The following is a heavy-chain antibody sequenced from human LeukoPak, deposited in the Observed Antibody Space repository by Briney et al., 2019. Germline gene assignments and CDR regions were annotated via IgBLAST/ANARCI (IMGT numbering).Heavy chain of an antibody. J-gene: IGHJ4*02. D-gene: IGHD4-17*01. V-gene: IGHV3-30*02. CDR3: ATSLTALYGDYHGSLDY. CDR2: IRYDGSNK. CDR1: GFTFSSYG. Sequence: GGSLRLSCAASGFTFSSYGMHWVRQAPGKGLEWVAFIRYDGSNKYYADSVKGRFTISRDNSKNTLYLQMNSLRAEDTAVYYCATSLTALYGDYHGSLDYWGQGTLVTVSS.